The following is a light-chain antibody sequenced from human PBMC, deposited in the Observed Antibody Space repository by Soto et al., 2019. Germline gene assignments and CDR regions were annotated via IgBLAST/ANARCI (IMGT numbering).Light chain of an antibody. V-gene: IGKV1-39*01. CDR2: PAS. J-gene: IGKJ1*01. CDR3: AQSYSTPWT. Sequence: DIQMTQAPSSLSASVGARVTITCRASQSISSYLNWYQQKPAQAPKLLIYPASRLQCGVPSRFSGRGSWRDFTLNIGSLQPEDFATYYGAQSYSTPWTFGSGTKVDSK. CDR1: QSISSY.